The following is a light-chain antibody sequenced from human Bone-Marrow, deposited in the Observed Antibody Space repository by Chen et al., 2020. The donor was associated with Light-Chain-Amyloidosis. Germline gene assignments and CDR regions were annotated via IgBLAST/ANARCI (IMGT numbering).Light chain of an antibody. CDR1: NIGSTS. CDR2: DDS. J-gene: IGLJ3*02. CDR3: QVWDRSSDRPV. V-gene: IGLV3-21*02. Sequence: SYVLTQPSSVSVAPGQTATIACWGNNIGSTSVHWYQQTPGQAPLLVVYDDSDRPSGIPERLSGSNSGNTATLTISRVEAGDEADYYCQVWDRSSDRPVFSGGTKLTVL.